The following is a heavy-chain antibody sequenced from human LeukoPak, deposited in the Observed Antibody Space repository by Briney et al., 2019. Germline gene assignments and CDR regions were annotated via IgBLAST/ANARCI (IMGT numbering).Heavy chain of an antibody. D-gene: IGHD1-26*01. CDR3: ARERGRGRDSPWFDY. CDR2: IYSDGST. Sequence: GGSLRLSCAASGFIVSGDFMSWVRQAPGKGLEWVSVIYSDGSTYYADSVKGRFTISRDNSKSTLDLQVTGLRAEDTAVYYCARERGRGRDSPWFDYWGQGTLVTVSS. V-gene: IGHV3-53*01. CDR1: GFIVSGDF. J-gene: IGHJ4*02.